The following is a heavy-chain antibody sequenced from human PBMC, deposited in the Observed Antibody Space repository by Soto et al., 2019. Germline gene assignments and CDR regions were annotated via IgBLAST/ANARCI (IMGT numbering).Heavy chain of an antibody. J-gene: IGHJ6*02. V-gene: IGHV1-46*01. Sequence: ASVKFSCKASGYTFASYYMHWLRQAPGQGLEWMGIINPSGGSTIYAQKFQGRVTMTRDTSTSTVYMELSRLRSEDTAVYYCARDQGYYDFWSGHTYYYYGMDVWGQGTTVTVSS. CDR2: INPSGGST. D-gene: IGHD3-3*01. CDR3: ARDQGYYDFWSGHTYYYYGMDV. CDR1: GYTFASYY.